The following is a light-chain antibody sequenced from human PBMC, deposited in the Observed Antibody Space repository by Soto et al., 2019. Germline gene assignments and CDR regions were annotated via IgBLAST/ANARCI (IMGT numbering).Light chain of an antibody. CDR2: GAF. Sequence: DIQMTQSPSSLSASVGDRVTITCRASQGISSWLAWYQQKPEKAPKLVIYGAFNLYTGVPSRFSGSGYGSDFSLTISSLQPEDSATYYCVQDFNYPLTFGGGTKVDIK. CDR3: VQDFNYPLT. J-gene: IGKJ4*01. V-gene: IGKV1D-16*01. CDR1: QGISSW.